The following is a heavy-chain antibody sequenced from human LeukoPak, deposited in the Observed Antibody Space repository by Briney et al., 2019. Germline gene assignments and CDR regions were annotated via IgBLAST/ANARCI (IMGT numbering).Heavy chain of an antibody. V-gene: IGHV4-59*12. CDR2: IYYSGST. CDR1: GGSISSYY. J-gene: IGHJ4*02. D-gene: IGHD2-21*02. CDR3: ARGIVVVTAIGDY. Sequence: SETLSLTCTVSGGSISSYYWSWIRQPPGKGLEWIGYIYYSGSTYYNPSLKSRVTISVDTSKNQFSLKLSSVTAADTAVYYCARGIVVVTAIGDYWGQGTLVTVSS.